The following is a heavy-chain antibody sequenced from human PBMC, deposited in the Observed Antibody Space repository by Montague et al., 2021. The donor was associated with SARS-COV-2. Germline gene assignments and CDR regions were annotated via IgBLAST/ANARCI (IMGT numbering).Heavy chain of an antibody. D-gene: IGHD2-21*02. CDR3: AKDNTLTGINYSEN. Sequence: SLRLSCAVSGFTFSAYAMSWVRQAPGKGLKWVSGITGGGVTFYGDSVKGRFTISRDISKNTLYLQINSLRAEDTAVYYCAKDNTLTGINYSENWGQGTLVSVSS. CDR1: GFTFSAYA. J-gene: IGHJ4*02. CDR2: ITGGGVT. V-gene: IGHV3-23*01.